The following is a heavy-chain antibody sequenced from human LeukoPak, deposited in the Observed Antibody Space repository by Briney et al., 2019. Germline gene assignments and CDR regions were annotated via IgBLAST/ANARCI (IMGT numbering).Heavy chain of an antibody. V-gene: IGHV4-39*01. D-gene: IGHD3-16*01. CDR3: ARARGTFDY. Sequence: SETLSLTCAVSDGSISSSSYYWGWIRQPPGKGLEWIGSIYYSGSTYYNPSLKSRVTISVDTSKNQFSLKLSSVTAADTAVYYCARARGTFDYWGQGTLVTVSS. CDR1: DGSISSSSYY. CDR2: IYYSGST. J-gene: IGHJ4*02.